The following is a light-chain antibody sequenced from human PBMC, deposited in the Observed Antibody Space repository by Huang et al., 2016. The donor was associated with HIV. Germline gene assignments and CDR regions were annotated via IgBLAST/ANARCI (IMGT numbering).Light chain of an antibody. CDR2: DAS. J-gene: IGKJ2*01. CDR1: QDISNY. Sequence: DIQMTQSPSSLSAFVGDRGPITCQASQDISNYLSWYQHKPGRAPKPLIFDASSLETGVPSRFSGSGSGTYFTLTIASLQPEDVATYYCQHYDDPYTFGQGTKLEIK. V-gene: IGKV1-33*01. CDR3: QHYDDPYT.